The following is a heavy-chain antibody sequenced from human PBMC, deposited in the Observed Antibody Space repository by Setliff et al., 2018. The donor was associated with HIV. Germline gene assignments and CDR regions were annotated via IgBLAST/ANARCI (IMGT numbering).Heavy chain of an antibody. V-gene: IGHV3-30*18. CDR2: ISFDGSNK. Sequence: GGSLRLSCAASGFTFSSYGIHWVRQAPGKGLECVAVISFDGSNKYYADSVKGRFTISRDNSKNTLSLQMNSLRAEDTALYYCAKDDITMVRGHYYYMDVWGKGTTVTVSS. CDR1: GFTFSSYG. CDR3: AKDDITMVRGHYYYMDV. D-gene: IGHD3-10*01. J-gene: IGHJ6*03.